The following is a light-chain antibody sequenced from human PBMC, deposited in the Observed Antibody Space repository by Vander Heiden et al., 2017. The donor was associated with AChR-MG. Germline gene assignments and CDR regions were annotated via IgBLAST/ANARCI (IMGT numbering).Light chain of an antibody. J-gene: IGLJ2*01. CDR2: EHN. CDR3: GTWDSSRRAVL. V-gene: IGLV1-51*02. CDR1: SSNIGHNY. Sequence: QSVLTQPPSVSAAPGQKVTISCSGSSSNIGHNYVSWYQHPPGPAPKLLIYEHNKRPSGIPDRFSGSKSGTSATLGITGLQTGDEAEYYCGTWDSSRRAVLFGGGTKLTVL.